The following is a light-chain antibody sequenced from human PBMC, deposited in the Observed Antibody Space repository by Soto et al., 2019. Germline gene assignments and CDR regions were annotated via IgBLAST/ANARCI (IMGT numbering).Light chain of an antibody. CDR3: QSYDSSLSGFVV. CDR2: GNR. J-gene: IGLJ2*01. V-gene: IGLV1-40*01. Sequence: QSVLTQPPSVSGAPGQRVTISCTGSSSNIGTPYDVHWYQQHPGTAPKLLIYGNRYRPSGVPDRFSGSKSGTSASLAITGLQTEDEADYYCQSYDSSLSGFVVFGGGTKLTVL. CDR1: SSNIGTPYD.